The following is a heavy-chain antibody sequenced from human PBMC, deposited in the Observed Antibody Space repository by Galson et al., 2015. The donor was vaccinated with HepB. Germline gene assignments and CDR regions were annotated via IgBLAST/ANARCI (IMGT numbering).Heavy chain of an antibody. J-gene: IGHJ4*02. V-gene: IGHV3-33*01. D-gene: IGHD6-13*01. CDR3: ARMDIAAAGFD. CDR2: IWYDGSNK. CDR1: GFTFSSYG. Sequence: SLRLSCAASGFTFSSYGMHWVRQAPGKGLEWVAVIWYDGSNKYYADSVKGRFTISRDNSKNTLYLQMNSLRAEDTAVYYCARMDIAAAGFDWGQGTLVTVSS.